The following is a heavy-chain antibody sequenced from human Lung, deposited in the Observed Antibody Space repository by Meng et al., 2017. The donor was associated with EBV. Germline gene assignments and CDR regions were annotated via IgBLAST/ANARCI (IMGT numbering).Heavy chain of an antibody. Sequence: QVQLQQWGAGLLKPSEPLSLTCAVYGGSFSGYYWSWIRQPPGKGLEWIGEINHSGSTNYNPSLKSRVTISVDTSKNQFSLKLSSVTAADTAVYYCARGRGDDILTGYRYNWFDPWGQGTLVTVSS. CDR2: INHSGST. D-gene: IGHD3-9*01. CDR1: GGSFSGYY. V-gene: IGHV4-34*01. J-gene: IGHJ5*02. CDR3: ARGRGDDILTGYRYNWFDP.